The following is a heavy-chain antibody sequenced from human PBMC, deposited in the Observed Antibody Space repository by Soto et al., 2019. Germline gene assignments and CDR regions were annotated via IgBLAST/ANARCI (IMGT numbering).Heavy chain of an antibody. Sequence: VQLVESGGGVVQPGRSLRLSCAASGFTFSDYAMHWVRQAPGKGLEWVAVVSHDGRNTHYADSVKGRFTISRVSSTHTVSMEMPSLRAEDTAVYYCAKGGRQWLVTSDFNYWGQGALVTVSS. V-gene: IGHV3-30*18. CDR1: GFTFSDYA. J-gene: IGHJ4*02. CDR2: VSHDGRNT. CDR3: AKGGRQWLVTSDFNY. D-gene: IGHD6-19*01.